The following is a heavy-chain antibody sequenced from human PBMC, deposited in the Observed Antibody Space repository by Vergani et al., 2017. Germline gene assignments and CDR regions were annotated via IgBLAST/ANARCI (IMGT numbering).Heavy chain of an antibody. CDR3: ARTSGGIYYYYGMDV. V-gene: IGHV3-23*01. CDR2: ISGSSVNT. CDR1: GFTFSSCG. Sequence: EVQLLESGGGLVQPGGSLRLSCAASGFTFSSCGMSWVRQAPGKGLEWVSAISGSSVNTHYADSVEGRFTISRDNSMNALYLQMNSLRAEDTAVYYCARTSGGIYYYYGMDVWGQGTTVTVSS. D-gene: IGHD2-8*02. J-gene: IGHJ6*02.